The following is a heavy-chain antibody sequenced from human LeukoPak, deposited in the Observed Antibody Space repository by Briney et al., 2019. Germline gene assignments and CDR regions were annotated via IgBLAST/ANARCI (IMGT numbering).Heavy chain of an antibody. CDR1: GFTFSSFW. CDR3: ARLARGNCYDY. V-gene: IGHV3-7*01. CDR2: IKQDGSER. Sequence: GESLRLSCAASGFTFSSFWMSWVRQAPGKGLEWVANIKQDGSERYYVDSVKGRFTFSRDNAKNSLDLQMNSLRAEGTAVYYCARLARGNCYDYWGQGTLVTVSS. D-gene: IGHD1-26*01. J-gene: IGHJ4*02.